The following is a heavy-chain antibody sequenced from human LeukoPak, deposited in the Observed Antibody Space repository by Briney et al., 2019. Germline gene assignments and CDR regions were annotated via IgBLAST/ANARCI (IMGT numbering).Heavy chain of an antibody. CDR1: GYTFTSYG. Sequence: ASVKVSCKASGYTFTSYGISWVRQAPGQGLEWMGWISAYNGNTNYAQKFRGRVSMTTDMSTSTVYMELSSLRSEDTAVYYCAREYSGGNFDYWGQGTLVTVSS. D-gene: IGHD2-15*01. V-gene: IGHV1-18*01. J-gene: IGHJ4*01. CDR2: ISAYNGNT. CDR3: AREYSGGNFDY.